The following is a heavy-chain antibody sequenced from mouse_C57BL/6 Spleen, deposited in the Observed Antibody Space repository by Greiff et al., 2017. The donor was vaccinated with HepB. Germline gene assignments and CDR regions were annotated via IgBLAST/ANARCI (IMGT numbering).Heavy chain of an antibody. CDR3: ARGNDYYFDY. Sequence: EVQLKQSGPELVKPGASVKISCKASGYSFTGYYMNWVKQSPEKSLEWIGEINPSTGGTTYNQKFKAKATLTVDKSSSTAYMQLKSLTSEDSAVYYCARGNDYYFDYWGQGTTLTVSS. D-gene: IGHD2-4*01. CDR2: INPSTGGT. J-gene: IGHJ2*01. CDR1: GYSFTGYY. V-gene: IGHV1-42*01.